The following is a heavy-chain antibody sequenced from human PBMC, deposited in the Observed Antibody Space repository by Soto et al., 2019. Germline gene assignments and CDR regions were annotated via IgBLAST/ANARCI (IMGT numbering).Heavy chain of an antibody. CDR3: GHRRYPYGRSPFDY. CDR2: IYWNDDK. CDR1: GFSLSTSGVG. D-gene: IGHD3-10*01. V-gene: IGHV2-5*01. J-gene: IGHJ4*02. Sequence: QITLKESGPTLVKPTQTLTLTCTFSGFSLSTSGVGVGWIRQPPGKALEWLALIYWNDDKRYSPSLKSRLTNPKGTSKNPVVHNKDKMNPVDNTTCYWGHRRYPYGRSPFDYWGQGTLVPLPS.